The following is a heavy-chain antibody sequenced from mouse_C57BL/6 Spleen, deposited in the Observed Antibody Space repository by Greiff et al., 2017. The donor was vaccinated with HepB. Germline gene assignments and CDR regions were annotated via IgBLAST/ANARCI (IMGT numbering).Heavy chain of an antibody. CDR3: ARRDSSDAMDY. CDR2: IYPGDGDT. Sequence: VKLQESGAELVKPGASVKISCKASGYAFSSYWMNWVKQRPGKGLEWIGQIYPGDGDTNYNGKFKGKATLTADKSSSTAYMQLSSLTSEDSAVYFCARRDSSDAMDYWGQGTSVTVSS. D-gene: IGHD3-2*02. V-gene: IGHV1-80*01. J-gene: IGHJ4*01. CDR1: GYAFSSYW.